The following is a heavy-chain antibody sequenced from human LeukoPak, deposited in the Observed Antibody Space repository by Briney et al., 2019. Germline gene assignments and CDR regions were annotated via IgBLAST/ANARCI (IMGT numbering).Heavy chain of an antibody. CDR3: ARERGPRYSYGYR. D-gene: IGHD5-18*01. V-gene: IGHV3-21*01. CDR2: INSSSSYI. Sequence: GGSLRLSCAASGFTFSSYSINWVRQAPGKGLEWVSSINSSSSYIYYADSVKGRFTISRDNAKNSLYLQMNSLRAEDTAVYYCARERGPRYSYGYRWGQGTLVTVSS. CDR1: GFTFSSYS. J-gene: IGHJ4*02.